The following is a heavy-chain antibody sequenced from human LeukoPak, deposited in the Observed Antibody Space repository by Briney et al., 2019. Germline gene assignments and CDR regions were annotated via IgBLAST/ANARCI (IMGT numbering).Heavy chain of an antibody. CDR1: GGXIRSYY. J-gene: IGHJ3*02. D-gene: IGHD3-22*01. CDR3: ARDKKDYYDSSGYYYFAFDI. CDR2: IYYSGST. V-gene: IGHV4-59*01. Sequence: SETLSLTCTVSGGXIRSYYWSWIRQPPGKGLEWIGYIYYSGSTNYNPSLKSRVTISVDTSKNQFSLKLSSVTAADTAVYYCARDKKDYYDSSGYYYFAFDIWGQGTMVNVSS.